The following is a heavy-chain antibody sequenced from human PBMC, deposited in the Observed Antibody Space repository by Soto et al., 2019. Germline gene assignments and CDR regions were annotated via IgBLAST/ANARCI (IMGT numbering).Heavy chain of an antibody. D-gene: IGHD3-10*01. CDR2: IYSGGST. CDR1: GFTVSSNY. CDR3: ARDFTYGSGSYLYYYGMDV. J-gene: IGHJ6*02. V-gene: IGHV3-66*01. Sequence: EVQLVESGGGLAQPGGSLRLSCAASGFTVSSNYMSWVRQAPGKGLEWVSVIYSGGSTYYADSVKGRFTISRDNSKNTLYLQMNSLRAEDTAVYYCARDFTYGSGSYLYYYGMDVWGQGTTVTVSS.